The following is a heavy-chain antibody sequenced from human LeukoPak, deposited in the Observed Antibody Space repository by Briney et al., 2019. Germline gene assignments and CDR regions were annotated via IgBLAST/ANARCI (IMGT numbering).Heavy chain of an antibody. CDR1: GFDFSGFS. J-gene: IGHJ6*04. Sequence: GGSLRLSCVVSGFDFSGFSMSWVRQAPGKGLEWVAIMEEYGSYIFYVDSVKGRFIISRDNARNSLYLQMNNLRAEDTAVYYCAELGITMIGGVWGKGTTVAISS. CDR3: AELGITMIGGV. CDR2: MEEYGSYI. V-gene: IGHV3-7*01. D-gene: IGHD3-10*02.